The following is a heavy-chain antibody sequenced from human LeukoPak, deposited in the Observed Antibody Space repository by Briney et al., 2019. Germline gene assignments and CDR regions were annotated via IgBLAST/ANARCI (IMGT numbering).Heavy chain of an antibody. Sequence: SETLSLTCTVSGGSISSYYWSWIRQPPGKGLEWICYIYYTGITNYNPSLESRVTISVDTSKNQFSLKLNSVTAADTAVYYCTRHDAVPVIGHGMGVWGQGTTVTVSS. CDR1: GGSISSYY. D-gene: IGHD3-16*02. CDR2: IYYTGIT. CDR3: TRHDAVPVIGHGMGV. J-gene: IGHJ6*02. V-gene: IGHV4-59*08.